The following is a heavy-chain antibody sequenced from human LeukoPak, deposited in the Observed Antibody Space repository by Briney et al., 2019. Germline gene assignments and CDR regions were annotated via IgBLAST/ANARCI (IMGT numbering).Heavy chain of an antibody. CDR2: IQYDGSYQ. CDR3: ATVRGASGSRWYFGY. Sequence: QAGGSLRLSCAASGFIFSNYGMDWVRQAPGKGLEWVAIIQYDGSYQWYAESVKGRFTVSRDNSKNTLYLQMNSLRAEDTAVYYCATVRGASGSRWYFGYWGQGTLVTVSS. D-gene: IGHD6-13*01. V-gene: IGHV3-30*02. CDR1: GFIFSNYG. J-gene: IGHJ4*02.